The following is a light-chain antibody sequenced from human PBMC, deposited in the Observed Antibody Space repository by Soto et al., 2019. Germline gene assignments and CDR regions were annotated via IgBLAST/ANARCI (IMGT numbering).Light chain of an antibody. V-gene: IGKV1-17*03. CDR1: RDISNS. J-gene: IGKJ5*01. CDR2: AAS. CDR3: RQHNSFPIT. Sequence: DIQMTQSPSSVSASVGDRLTITCRASRDISNSLAWYQQKVGTAPKSLIYAASTLQTGVPSRFSGRRSGTEFTLTISSLQPEDSATYYCRQHNSFPITFGQGTRLEIK.